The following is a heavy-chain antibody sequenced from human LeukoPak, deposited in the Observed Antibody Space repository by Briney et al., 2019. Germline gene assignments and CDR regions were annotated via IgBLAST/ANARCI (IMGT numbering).Heavy chain of an antibody. J-gene: IGHJ3*02. CDR3: ARGRIVGAMAGEIDI. Sequence: PSETLSLTCTVSGYSISSGYYWGWIRQPPGKGLEWIGSIYHSGSTYYNPSLKSRVTISVDTSKNQFSLKLSSVTAADTAVYYCARGRIVGAMAGEIDIWGQGTMVTVSS. CDR2: IYHSGST. V-gene: IGHV4-38-2*02. CDR1: GYSISSGYY. D-gene: IGHD1-26*01.